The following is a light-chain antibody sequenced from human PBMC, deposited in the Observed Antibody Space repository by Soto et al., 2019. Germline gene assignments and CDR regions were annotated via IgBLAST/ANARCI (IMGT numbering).Light chain of an antibody. CDR2: EVS. J-gene: IGLJ1*01. V-gene: IGLV2-14*01. Sequence: QSALTQPASVSGSPGQSITISCTGTSSDVGGYDYVSWYQQHPGKAPKLIIYEVSSRRSGVSSRVSGSKSGNTASLTISGLQAEDEADYYCSSYTSTTSRLFGTGTKLTVL. CDR1: SSDVGGYDY. CDR3: SSYTSTTSRL.